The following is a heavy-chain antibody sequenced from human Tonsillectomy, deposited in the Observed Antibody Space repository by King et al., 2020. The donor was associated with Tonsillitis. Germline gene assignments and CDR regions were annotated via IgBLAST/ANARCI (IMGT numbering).Heavy chain of an antibody. V-gene: IGHV3-30-3*01. Sequence: VQLVESGGGVVQPGRSLRVSCTASGFTFSLYAMHWVRQAPGKGLEWVALISHDGSSKYYADSVKGRFTISRDNSKNTLYLQMNRLRAEDTAVYFCARENEDSSGYRYGGLDPWGQGNLVTV. CDR3: ARENEDSSGYRYGGLDP. J-gene: IGHJ5*02. D-gene: IGHD3-22*01. CDR2: ISHDGSSK. CDR1: GFTFSLYA.